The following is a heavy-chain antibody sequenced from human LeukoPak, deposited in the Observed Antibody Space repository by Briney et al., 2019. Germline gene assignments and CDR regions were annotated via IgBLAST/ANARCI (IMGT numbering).Heavy chain of an antibody. CDR2: FDPEDGET. CDR3: ARGLQAYSSGWYVN. J-gene: IGHJ4*02. CDR1: GHTLTELS. V-gene: IGHV1-24*01. D-gene: IGHD6-19*01. Sequence: ASVKVSCKVSGHTLTELSIHWVRQAPGKGLEWMGGFDPEDGETIHAQKFQGRVTITTDESTSTAYMELSSLRSEDTAVYYCARGLQAYSSGWYVNWGQGTLVTVSS.